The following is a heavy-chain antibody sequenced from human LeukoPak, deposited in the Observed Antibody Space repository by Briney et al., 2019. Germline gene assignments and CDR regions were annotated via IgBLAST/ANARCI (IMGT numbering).Heavy chain of an antibody. Sequence: GGSLRLSCAASGFTFSSYSMNWVRQAPGKGLEWVSYISSSSSTIYYADSVKGRFTISRDNAKNSLYLQMNSLRAEDTGVYYCVRADFDSSGYPFFDFWGQGTLVIVSS. CDR1: GFTFSSYS. V-gene: IGHV3-48*04. CDR2: ISSSSSTI. D-gene: IGHD3-22*01. J-gene: IGHJ4*02. CDR3: VRADFDSSGYPFFDF.